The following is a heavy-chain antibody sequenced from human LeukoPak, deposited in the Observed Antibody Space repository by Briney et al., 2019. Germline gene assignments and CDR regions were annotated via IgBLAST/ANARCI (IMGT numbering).Heavy chain of an antibody. J-gene: IGHJ3*02. V-gene: IGHV4-59*08. CDR1: GGSISSYY. Sequence: SETLSLTCTVSGGSISSYYWSWIRQPPGKGLEWIGYIYYSGSTNYNPSLESRVTISVDTSKNQFSLKLSSVTAADTAVYYCASGNVVVVAATPPHAFDIWGQGTMVTVSS. CDR3: ASGNVVVVAATPPHAFDI. D-gene: IGHD2-15*01. CDR2: IYYSGST.